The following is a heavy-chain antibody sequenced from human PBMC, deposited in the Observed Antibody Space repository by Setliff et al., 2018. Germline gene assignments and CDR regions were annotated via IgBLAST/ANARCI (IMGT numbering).Heavy chain of an antibody. CDR2: INHSGST. J-gene: IGHJ4*02. CDR1: GGSFSGYY. D-gene: IGHD4-4*01. V-gene: IGHV4-34*01. Sequence: PSETLSLTCAVYGGSFSGYYWSWIRQPPGKGLEWIGEINHSGSTNYNPSLKSRVTISVDTSKNQFSLKLSSVTAADTAVYYCARREMTTVTTGGIDYWGQGTLVTVSS. CDR3: ARREMTTVTTGGIDY.